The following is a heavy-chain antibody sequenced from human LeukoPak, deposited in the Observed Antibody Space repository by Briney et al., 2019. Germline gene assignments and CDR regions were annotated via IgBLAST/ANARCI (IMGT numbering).Heavy chain of an antibody. J-gene: IGHJ6*03. CDR1: GFTLSNTC. D-gene: IGHD3-10*01. CDR3: TTEPVRYYFLYVDV. V-gene: IGHV3-15*01. Sequence: GGSPRLSSAASGFTLSNTCMCWVRQAPREGREWVVRIKSKTDGGTTDYTAPVKGRFTISRDESKNTLYLQMKSLKTEDTAEYCCTTEPVRYYFLYVDVWGKGTTVTVSS. CDR2: IKSKTDGGTT.